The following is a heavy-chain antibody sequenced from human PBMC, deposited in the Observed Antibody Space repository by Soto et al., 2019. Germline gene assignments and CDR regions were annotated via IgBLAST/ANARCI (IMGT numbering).Heavy chain of an antibody. V-gene: IGHV3-23*01. D-gene: IGHD1-26*01. CDR2: ISGSGGST. Sequence: GGSLTLSCAASGFTFCSYAMSWVRQAPGKGLEWVSAISGSGGSTYYADSVKGRFTISRDNSKNTLYLQMNSLRAEDTAVYYCAKGPLVGATTPSDYWGQGTLVTVSS. CDR1: GFTFCSYA. J-gene: IGHJ4*02. CDR3: AKGPLVGATTPSDY.